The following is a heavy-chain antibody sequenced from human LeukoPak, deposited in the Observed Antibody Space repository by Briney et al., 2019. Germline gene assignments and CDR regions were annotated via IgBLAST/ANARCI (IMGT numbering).Heavy chain of an antibody. J-gene: IGHJ6*02. Sequence: GGSLRLSCAASGFTVSTNYMTWVRQAPGKGLEWVSFISSSGSTIYYADSVKGRFTLSRDNAKNSLYLQMNSLRAEDTAVYYCARSHIVVVTATHHYGMDVWGQGTTVTVSS. V-gene: IGHV3-11*04. CDR1: GFTVSTNY. D-gene: IGHD2-21*02. CDR3: ARSHIVVVTATHHYGMDV. CDR2: ISSSGSTI.